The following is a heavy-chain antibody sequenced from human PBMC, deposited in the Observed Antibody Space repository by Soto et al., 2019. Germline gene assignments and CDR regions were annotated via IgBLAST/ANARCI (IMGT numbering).Heavy chain of an antibody. J-gene: IGHJ6*02. CDR2: INPNSGGT. Sequence: ASVKVSCKASGYTFTGYYMHWVRQAPGQGLEWMGWINPNSGGTNYAQKFQGRVTMTRDTSISTAYMELSRLRSDDTAVYYFAIDKVGNLPYCMDVWCQGTTVTVSS. CDR3: AIDKVGNLPYCMDV. CDR1: GYTFTGYY. D-gene: IGHD1-1*01. V-gene: IGHV1-2*02.